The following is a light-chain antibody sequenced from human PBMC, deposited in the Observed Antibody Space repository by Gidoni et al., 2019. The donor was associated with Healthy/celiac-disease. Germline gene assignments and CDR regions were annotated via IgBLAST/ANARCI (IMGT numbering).Light chain of an antibody. CDR1: SSDVGGYNY. CDR3: SSYTSSSTLEV. J-gene: IGLJ1*01. CDR2: DVS. V-gene: IGLV2-14*01. Sequence: QSALTQPASVSGSPGKSLTISCTGTSSDVGGYNYVSWYQQHPGKAPKLMIYDVSNRPSGVSNRFSGSKSGNTASLTISGLQAEDEADYYCSSYTSSSTLEVFGTGTKVTVL.